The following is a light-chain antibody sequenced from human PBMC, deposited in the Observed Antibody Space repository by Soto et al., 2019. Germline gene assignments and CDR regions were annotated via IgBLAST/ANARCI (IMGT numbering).Light chain of an antibody. CDR1: QVVSTSY. J-gene: IGKJ1*01. Sequence: EIVLTQSPGTLSLSPGERATLSCRASQVVSTSYLTWYQQKPGQAPRLLIYDTSNRATGIPDRFTGSGSGTDFTLTIGSLEPEDSAVYYCHHYGSSPPWTFGQGTKVEI. V-gene: IGKV3-20*01. CDR2: DTS. CDR3: HHYGSSPPWT.